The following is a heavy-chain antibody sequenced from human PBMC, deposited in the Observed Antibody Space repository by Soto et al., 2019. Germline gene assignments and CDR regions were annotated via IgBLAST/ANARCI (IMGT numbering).Heavy chain of an antibody. Sequence: SLRLSCAASGFTFDDYAMHWVRQAPGXGLEWVSGISWNSGSIGYADSVKGRFTISRDNAKNSLYLQMNSLRAEDTALYYCAKDMSSGGWELDGFAAFDIWGQGPMVTVSS. CDR2: ISWNSGSI. CDR1: GFTFDDYA. J-gene: IGHJ3*02. V-gene: IGHV3-9*01. D-gene: IGHD1-26*01. CDR3: AKDMSSGGWELDGFAAFDI.